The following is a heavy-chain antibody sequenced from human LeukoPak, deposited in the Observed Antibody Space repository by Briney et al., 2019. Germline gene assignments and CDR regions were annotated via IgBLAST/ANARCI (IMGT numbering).Heavy chain of an antibody. V-gene: IGHV1-46*01. J-gene: IGHJ4*02. Sequence: ASVKVSCKASGYTFTSYYMHWVRQAPGQGLEWMGIINPSGGSTSYAQKFQGRVTMTRDMSTSTVYVELSSLRSEDTAVYYCARDRYYYDSSGYSGGGCFDYWGQGTLVTVSS. CDR2: INPSGGST. D-gene: IGHD3-22*01. CDR3: ARDRYYYDSSGYSGGGCFDY. CDR1: GYTFTSYY.